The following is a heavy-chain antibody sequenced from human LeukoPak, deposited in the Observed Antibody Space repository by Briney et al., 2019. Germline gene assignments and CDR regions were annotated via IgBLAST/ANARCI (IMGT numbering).Heavy chain of an antibody. Sequence: PSETLSLTSTVSGGSISSGGYDWSWIRQHPGKGLEWIGYIYYSGSTYYNPSLKSPVTKSVDTSKNQLCLKLSSVTCAGTAVYYCARVYCSSSSCLRQPYYYYYMDVWGKGNTVTVSS. J-gene: IGHJ6*03. CDR2: IYYSGST. CDR1: GGSISSGGYD. V-gene: IGHV4-31*01. CDR3: ARVYCSSSSCLRQPYYYYYMDV. D-gene: IGHD2-2*01.